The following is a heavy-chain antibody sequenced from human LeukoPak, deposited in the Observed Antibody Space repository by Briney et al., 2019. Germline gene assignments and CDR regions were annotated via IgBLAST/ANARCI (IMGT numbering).Heavy chain of an antibody. CDR3: ARPDSHLSAFDI. V-gene: IGHV4-59*08. D-gene: IGHD2-15*01. CDR1: GGSISTYY. Sequence: SETLSPTCSVSGGSISTYYWSWIRQPPGKGLEWIAYISDSGSTRYRPSLGGRLSISMDKSKNMFSLKLNSVTAADTAVYYCARPDSHLSAFDIWGQGTKVTVS. CDR2: ISDSGST. J-gene: IGHJ3*02.